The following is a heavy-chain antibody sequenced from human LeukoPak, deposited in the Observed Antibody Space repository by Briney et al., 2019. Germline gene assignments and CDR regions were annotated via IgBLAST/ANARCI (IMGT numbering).Heavy chain of an antibody. CDR3: ARYHIRGWNYFDY. CDR2: IFYSGST. Sequence: SETLSLTCTVSGGSISTSSYYWGWVRQPPGKGLEWIGNIFYSGSTYYSPSLKSRVTISLDTSRNQFSLKLNSVTAADTAVYYCARYHIRGWNYFDYWGQGTLATVSS. V-gene: IGHV4-39*07. CDR1: GGSISTSSYY. J-gene: IGHJ4*02. D-gene: IGHD1-1*01.